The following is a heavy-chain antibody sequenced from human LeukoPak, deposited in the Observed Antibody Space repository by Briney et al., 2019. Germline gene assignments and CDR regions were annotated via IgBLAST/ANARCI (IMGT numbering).Heavy chain of an antibody. J-gene: IGHJ4*02. D-gene: IGHD3-22*01. CDR2: INADSSTI. Sequence: GGSLRLPCAASGFTFSTYNMNWVRQAPGKGLEWVSYINADSSTIQYADSVRGRFTTSRDNAKNSLYLQMNSLRAEDTAVYYCVRDNSRGQSLGVIYWGQGSLVTVSS. CDR3: VRDNSRGQSLGVIY. CDR1: GFTFSTYN. V-gene: IGHV3-48*01.